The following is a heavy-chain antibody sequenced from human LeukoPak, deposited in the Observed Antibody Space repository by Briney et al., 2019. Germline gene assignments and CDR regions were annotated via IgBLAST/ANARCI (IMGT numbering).Heavy chain of an antibody. D-gene: IGHD3-10*01. J-gene: IGHJ3*02. CDR3: TTIPWESFDAFDI. Sequence: PGGSLRPSCAASGFTFSNYAMNWVRQAPGKGLEWVSGISGSGGSTYYADSVKGRFTISRDNSKKTLYLQMNSLRAEDTAVYYCTTIPWESFDAFDIWGQGTMVTVSS. V-gene: IGHV3-23*01. CDR2: ISGSGGST. CDR1: GFTFSNYA.